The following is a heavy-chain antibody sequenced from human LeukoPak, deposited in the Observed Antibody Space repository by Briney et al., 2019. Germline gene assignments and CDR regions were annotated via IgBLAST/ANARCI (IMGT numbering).Heavy chain of an antibody. Sequence: GGSLRLSCAASGFTFSSYGMHWVRQAPGKGLEWVAVIWYDGSNKYYADSVKGRFTISRGNSKNTLYLQMNSLRDEDTAVYYCARGAYSSSWAYYYYGMDVWGQGTTVTVSS. CDR2: IWYDGSNK. V-gene: IGHV3-33*01. J-gene: IGHJ6*02. CDR1: GFTFSSYG. D-gene: IGHD6-13*01. CDR3: ARGAYSSSWAYYYYGMDV.